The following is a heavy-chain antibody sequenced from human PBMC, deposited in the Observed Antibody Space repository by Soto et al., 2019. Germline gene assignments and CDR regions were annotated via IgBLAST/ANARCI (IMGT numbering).Heavy chain of an antibody. J-gene: IGHJ4*02. CDR1: GFTFSRYA. CDR3: ARAGSSSWYSDRSRPKRIEHDY. V-gene: IGHV3-30-3*01. Sequence: TGGSLRLSCAASGFTFSRYAMHWVRQAPGKGLEWVAVISYDGSNKYYADSVKGRFTISRDNSKNTLYLQMNSLRAEDTAVYYCARAGSSSWYSDRSRPKRIEHDYWGQGTLVTISS. CDR2: ISYDGSNK. D-gene: IGHD6-13*01.